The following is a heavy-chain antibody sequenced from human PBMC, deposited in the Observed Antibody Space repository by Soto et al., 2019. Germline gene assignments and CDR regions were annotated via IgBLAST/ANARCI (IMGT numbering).Heavy chain of an antibody. D-gene: IGHD3-16*02. V-gene: IGHV3-11*01. CDR3: VRGPYDYVWGSDPPHFDY. J-gene: IGHJ4*02. CDR2: ISSSGSTI. CDR1: GFTFSDYY. Sequence: QVQLVESGGGLVKPGGSLRLSCAASGFTFSDYYMSWIRQAPGKGLEWVSYISSSGSTIYYADSVKGRFTISRDNAKNSLYLHMNSLRAEDTAVYYCVRGPYDYVWGSDPPHFDYWGQGTLVTVSS.